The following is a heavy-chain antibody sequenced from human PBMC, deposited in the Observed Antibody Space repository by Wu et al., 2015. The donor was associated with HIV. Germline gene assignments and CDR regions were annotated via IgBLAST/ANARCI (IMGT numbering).Heavy chain of an antibody. D-gene: IGHD5-12*01. Sequence: QVQLVQSGAEVKKPGSSVKVACKASGGTFSNYAISWVRQAPGQGLEWMGGITPISVTPKYAQKFQARVTISTDESTRTAYMELISLKSGDTAVYYCARGSGYSGFQLIDHWGQGTLVTVSS. CDR2: ITPISVTP. CDR3: ARGSGYSGFQLIDH. V-gene: IGHV1-69*05. CDR1: GGTFSNYA. J-gene: IGHJ4*02.